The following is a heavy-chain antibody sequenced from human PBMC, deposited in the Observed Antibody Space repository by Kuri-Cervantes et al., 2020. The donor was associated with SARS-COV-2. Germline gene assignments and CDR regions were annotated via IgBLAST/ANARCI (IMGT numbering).Heavy chain of an antibody. V-gene: IGHV3-23*03. CDR1: GFSFSNYA. CDR2: INFNGRDT. D-gene: IGHD6-13*01. Sequence: GGSLRLSCAASGFSFSNYAMTWVRQAPGKGLEWVSVINFNGRDTFYADSVKGRFTISRDNSKNTLYLQMNSLRAEDTAVYYCARDGGATAGTYYYYGMDVWGQGTTVTVSS. J-gene: IGHJ6*02. CDR3: ARDGGATAGTYYYYGMDV.